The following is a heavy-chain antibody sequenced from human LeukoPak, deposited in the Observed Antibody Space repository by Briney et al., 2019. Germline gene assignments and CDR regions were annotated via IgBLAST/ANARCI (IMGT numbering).Heavy chain of an antibody. CDR1: GFTFSSYG. Sequence: GGSLRLSCAASGFTFSSYGMHWVRQAPGKGLEWVAVISYDGSNKYYADSVKGRFTISRDNSKNTLYLQMNSLRAEDTAVYYCAKESSLWGQGTLVTVSS. CDR3: AKESSL. J-gene: IGHJ4*02. V-gene: IGHV3-30*18. CDR2: ISYDGSNK.